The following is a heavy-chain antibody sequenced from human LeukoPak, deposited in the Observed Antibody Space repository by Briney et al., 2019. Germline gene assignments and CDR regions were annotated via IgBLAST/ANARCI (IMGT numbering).Heavy chain of an antibody. D-gene: IGHD2-2*01. CDR1: GGSFSGYY. CDR2: INHSGST. CDR3: ARHSYCSSTSCYAGGIRY. Sequence: PSETLSLTCAVYGGSFSGYYWSWIRQPPGKGLEWIGEINHSGSTNYNPSLKSRVTISVDTSKNQFSLKLSSVTAADTAVYYCARHSYCSSTSCYAGGIRYWGQGTLVTVSS. J-gene: IGHJ4*02. V-gene: IGHV4-34*01.